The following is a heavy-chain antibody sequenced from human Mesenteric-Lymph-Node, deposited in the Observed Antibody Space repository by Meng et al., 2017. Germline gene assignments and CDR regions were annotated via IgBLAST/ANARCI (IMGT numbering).Heavy chain of an antibody. CDR3: ARDSPESPYFDD. CDR1: GFTFNNYA. J-gene: IGHJ4*01. Sequence: GESLKISCTASGFTFNNYAMSWVRQAPGKGLEWVSGISYGGDSTYYPDSVKGRLTVSRNNSKNTMFLHMNSLRAEDTAIYYCARDSPESPYFDDWGQGTRVTVSS. V-gene: IGHV3-23*01. CDR2: ISYGGDST.